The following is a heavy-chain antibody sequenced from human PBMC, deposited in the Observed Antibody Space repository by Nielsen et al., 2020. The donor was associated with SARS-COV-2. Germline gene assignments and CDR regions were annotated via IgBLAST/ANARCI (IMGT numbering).Heavy chain of an antibody. D-gene: IGHD3-10*01. J-gene: IGHJ5*02. V-gene: IGHV3-23*01. CDR3: AREYYYGSGSYYKKSNWFDP. CDR2: ISGSGGST. Sequence: WIRQPPGKGLEWVSAISGSGGSTYYADSVKGRFTISRDNSKNTLYLQMNSLRAEDTAVYYCAREYYYGSGSYYKKSNWFDPWGQGTLVTVSS.